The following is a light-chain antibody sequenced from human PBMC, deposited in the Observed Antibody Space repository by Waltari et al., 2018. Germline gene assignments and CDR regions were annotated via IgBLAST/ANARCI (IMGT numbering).Light chain of an antibody. J-gene: IGKJ1*01. CDR3: QQYNRYST. CDR1: QRVNSW. CDR2: KAS. Sequence: DIQMTQSPSTLSASVGDRVAIPCRANQRVNSWLAWDQQKPGKAPKFLIYKASILESGVPSRFSGSGAGTEFTLTISNLQPDDVATYYCQQYNRYSTFGQGTKVELK. V-gene: IGKV1-5*03.